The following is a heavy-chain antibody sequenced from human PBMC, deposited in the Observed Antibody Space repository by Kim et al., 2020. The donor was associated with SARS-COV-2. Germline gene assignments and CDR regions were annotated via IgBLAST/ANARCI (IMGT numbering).Heavy chain of an antibody. CDR3: ARDLAWLLAHVY. Sequence: YYVDSGKGRFTISRDNAKNSLYLQMNSLRAEDTAVYYCARDLAWLLAHVYWGQGTLVTVSS. V-gene: IGHV3-7*03. D-gene: IGHD3-3*01. J-gene: IGHJ4*02.